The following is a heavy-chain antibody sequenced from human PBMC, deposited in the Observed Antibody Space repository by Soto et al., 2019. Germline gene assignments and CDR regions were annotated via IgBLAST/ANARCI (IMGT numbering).Heavy chain of an antibody. V-gene: IGHV2-70*01. D-gene: IGHD3-22*01. Sequence: SGPTLVNPTQTLTLTCTFSGFSLSTSGMCVSWIRQPPGKALEWLALIDWDDDKYYSTSLKTRLTISKDTSKNQVVLTMTNMDPVDTATYYCARSPVYYYDSSGANYYYGMDVWGQGTTVTVSS. J-gene: IGHJ6*02. CDR3: ARSPVYYYDSSGANYYYGMDV. CDR1: GFSLSTSGMC. CDR2: IDWDDDK.